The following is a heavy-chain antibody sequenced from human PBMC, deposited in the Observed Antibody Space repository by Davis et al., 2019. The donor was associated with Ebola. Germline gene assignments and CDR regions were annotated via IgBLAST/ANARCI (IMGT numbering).Heavy chain of an antibody. J-gene: IGHJ4*02. V-gene: IGHV3-74*01. CDR1: GFTFSRSW. Sequence: HTGGSLRLSCAASGFTFSRSWMHWVRQAPGKGLLWVSRIHGDGSSTSYADSVKGRFTISRDNANNTLYLQMNSLRAEDTAVYYCAKDRLVGAAPPDWGQGTLVTVSS. D-gene: IGHD2-2*01. CDR2: IHGDGSST. CDR3: AKDRLVGAAPPD.